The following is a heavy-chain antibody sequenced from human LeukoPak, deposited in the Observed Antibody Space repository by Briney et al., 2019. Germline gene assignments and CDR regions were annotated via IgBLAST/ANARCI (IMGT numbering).Heavy chain of an antibody. CDR2: INPSGGST. D-gene: IGHD2/OR15-2a*01. V-gene: IGHV1-46*01. CDR1: GYTFTSYY. J-gene: IGHJ3*02. Sequence: ASVKVSCRASGYTFTSYYMHWVRQAPGQGLEWMGIINPSGGSTSYAQKFQGRVTMTRDTSTSTVYMELSSLRSEDTAVYYCASVSRTMTDAFDIWGQGTMVTVSS. CDR3: ASVSRTMTDAFDI.